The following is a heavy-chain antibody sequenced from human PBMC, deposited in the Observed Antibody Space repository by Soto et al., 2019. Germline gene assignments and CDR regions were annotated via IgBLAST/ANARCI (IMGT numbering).Heavy chain of an antibody. CDR2: ISGSGGST. CDR1: GFTFSSYA. D-gene: IGHD4-17*01. J-gene: IGHJ6*03. V-gene: IGHV3-23*01. Sequence: PGGSLRLSCAASGFTFSSYAMSWVRQAPGKGLEWVSAISGSGGSTYYADSVKGRFTISRDNSKNTLYLQMNSLRAEDTAVYYCAKVRQYGDYANYYYYMDVWGKGTTVTVSS. CDR3: AKVRQYGDYANYYYYMDV.